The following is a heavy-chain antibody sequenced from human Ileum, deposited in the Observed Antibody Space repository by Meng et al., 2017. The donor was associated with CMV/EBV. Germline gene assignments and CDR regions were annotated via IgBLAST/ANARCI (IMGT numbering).Heavy chain of an antibody. CDR3: ARWGGEGSTSGLDS. D-gene: IGHD2/OR15-2a*01. V-gene: IGHV3-7*01. Sequence: GGSLRLSCAASGFRFDNYWMTWVRQAPEKGLEWVANIKEDGSEKNYVDSVKGRFTISRDNSNNLVHLQMSDLGAEDTSVYYCARWGGEGSTSGLDSWGQGTLVTVSS. CDR1: GFRFDNYW. CDR2: IKEDGSEK. J-gene: IGHJ4*02.